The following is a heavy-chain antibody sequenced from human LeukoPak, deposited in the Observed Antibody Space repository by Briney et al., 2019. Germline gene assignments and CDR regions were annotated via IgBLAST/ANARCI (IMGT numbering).Heavy chain of an antibody. Sequence: PGGSLRLSCAASGFTFSSYGMHWVRQAPGKGLEWVAVIWYDGSNKYYADSVRGRFTISRDNSKNTLYLQMNSLRAEDTAVYYCARDSYDSSGTFDYWGQGTLVTVCS. CDR1: GFTFSSYG. D-gene: IGHD3-22*01. CDR3: ARDSYDSSGTFDY. V-gene: IGHV3-33*01. J-gene: IGHJ4*02. CDR2: IWYDGSNK.